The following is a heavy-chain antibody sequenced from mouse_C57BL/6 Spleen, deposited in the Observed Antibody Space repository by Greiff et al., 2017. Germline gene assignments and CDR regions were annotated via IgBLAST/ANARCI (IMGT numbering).Heavy chain of an antibody. V-gene: IGHV14-4*01. D-gene: IGHD1-1*01. Sequence: VQLQQSGAELVRPGASVKLSCTASGFNIKDDYMHWVKQRPEQGLEWIGWIDPENGDTEYASKFPGKATITGDTSSNTAYRQRSSLTSEDTAVYYCTASDNTVVATDDYWGQGTTLTVSS. CDR2: IDPENGDT. CDR3: TASDNTVVATDDY. J-gene: IGHJ2*01. CDR1: GFNIKDDY.